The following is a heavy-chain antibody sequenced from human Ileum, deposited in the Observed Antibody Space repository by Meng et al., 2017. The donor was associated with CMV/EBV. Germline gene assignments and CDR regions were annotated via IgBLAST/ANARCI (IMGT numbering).Heavy chain of an antibody. V-gene: IGHV4-4*07. CDR1: GGSIRNYY. CDR2: IYTGGSP. CDR3: ARLNYYDSREFDY. D-gene: IGHD3-22*01. J-gene: IGHJ4*02. Sequence: QVPLQGAGPWMVKPSATLSLPCTVSGGSIRNYYWSWIRQPAGKGLEWIGRIYTGGSPNYNPSLYSRVTMSLDTSKNQFSLKLNSVTAADTAVYYCARLNYYDSREFDYWGQGTLVTVSS.